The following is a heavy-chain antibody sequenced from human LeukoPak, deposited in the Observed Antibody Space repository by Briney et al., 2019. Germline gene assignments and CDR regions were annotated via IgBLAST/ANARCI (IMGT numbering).Heavy chain of an antibody. CDR1: GFTFSSYA. CDR3: AEERGYSHGDYFAY. D-gene: IGHD5-18*01. CDR2: IRGSGSST. V-gene: IGHV3-23*01. Sequence: PGGSLRLSCAASGFTFSSYAMSWVRQAPGKGLGWDSAIRGSGSSTYYADSVKDRFTLSRDNSKNRMYQQMNSMRTEGTAVSECAEERGYSHGDYFAYWGQGTLVTASS. J-gene: IGHJ4*02.